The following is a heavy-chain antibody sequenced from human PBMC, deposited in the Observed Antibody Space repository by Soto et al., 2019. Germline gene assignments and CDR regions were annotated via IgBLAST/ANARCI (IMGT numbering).Heavy chain of an antibody. V-gene: IGHV3-30-3*01. CDR3: ARWEQPLFDY. D-gene: IGHD1-26*01. CDR1: GFTVSAYT. CDR2: ISSDGNHK. Sequence: QVQLVESGGGVVQPGRSLRLSRAASGFTVSAYTMHWVRQAPGKGLEWVAVISSDGNHKYYTDSVKGRFTISRDTSTNTLYLQMNSLRAEDTAVYYCARWEQPLFDYWGQGTLVTVSS. J-gene: IGHJ4*02.